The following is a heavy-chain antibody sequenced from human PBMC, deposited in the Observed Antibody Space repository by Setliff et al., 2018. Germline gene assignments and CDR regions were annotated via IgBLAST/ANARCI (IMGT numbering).Heavy chain of an antibody. CDR2: ISAYNGNT. D-gene: IGHD4-4*01. Sequence: ASVKVSCKVSGYTLTELSRHWVRQAPGKGLEWMGWISAYNGNTNYAQKLQGRVTMTTDTSTSTAYMELRSLRSDDTAVYYCARGNSNYYLFDYWGQGTLVTVPQ. V-gene: IGHV1-18*01. CDR1: GYTLTELS. CDR3: ARGNSNYYLFDY. J-gene: IGHJ4*02.